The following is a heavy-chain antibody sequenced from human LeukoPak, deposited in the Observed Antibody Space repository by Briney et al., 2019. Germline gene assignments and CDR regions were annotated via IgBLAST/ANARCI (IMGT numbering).Heavy chain of an antibody. D-gene: IGHD1-1*01. J-gene: IGHJ4*02. CDR3: ARDLGWNADY. Sequence: GGSLRLSCAASGFTFSSYAMSWVRQAPGKGLEWVSAITGRGASTYYADSVKGRFTISRDNAKNTLYLQMNSLRAEDTAVYYCARDLGWNADYWGPGTLVTVSS. V-gene: IGHV3-23*01. CDR1: GFTFSSYA. CDR2: ITGRGAST.